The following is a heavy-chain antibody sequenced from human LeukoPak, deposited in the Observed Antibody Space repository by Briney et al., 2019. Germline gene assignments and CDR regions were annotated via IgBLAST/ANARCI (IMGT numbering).Heavy chain of an antibody. CDR1: GYTLTELS. V-gene: IGHV1-24*01. D-gene: IGHD3-3*01. Sequence: ASVKVSCKVSGYTLTELSMHWVRQAPGNGLEWMGGFYPEDGETIYAQKFQGRVTMTEDTSTDTAYMELSSLRSEDTAVYYCARTEAPFHRGLYYDAWFDPWGQGTLVTVSS. J-gene: IGHJ5*02. CDR2: FYPEDGET. CDR3: ARTEAPFHRGLYYDAWFDP.